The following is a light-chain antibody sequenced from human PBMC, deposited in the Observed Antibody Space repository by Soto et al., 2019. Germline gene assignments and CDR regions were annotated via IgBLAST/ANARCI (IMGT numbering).Light chain of an antibody. CDR2: KAS. V-gene: IGKV1-5*03. Sequence: DIQMTQSPSTLSASVGDRVTITCRAGQTIATWLAWYQQKPGKAPKLLIYKASSLESGVPSTFSGSGSETEFTLTISSLQPDDFATYYCQQYNSYPWTFGQGTKVEVK. CDR3: QQYNSYPWT. J-gene: IGKJ1*01. CDR1: QTIATW.